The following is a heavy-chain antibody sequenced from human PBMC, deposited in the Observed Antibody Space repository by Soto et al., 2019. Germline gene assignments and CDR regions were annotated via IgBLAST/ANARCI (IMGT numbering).Heavy chain of an antibody. Sequence: QTLSLTCAMSGDSVSSISATWNWIRQSPSRGLEWLGRTYYRSKWYYDYAVSVKSRVSIDPDTAKNQLSLQLKSVTPEDTAVYYCARALSGSYYIFDYWGQGTSVTVSS. CDR1: GDSVSSISAT. CDR3: ARALSGSYYIFDY. J-gene: IGHJ4*02. D-gene: IGHD3-10*01. V-gene: IGHV6-1*01. CDR2: TYYRSKWYY.